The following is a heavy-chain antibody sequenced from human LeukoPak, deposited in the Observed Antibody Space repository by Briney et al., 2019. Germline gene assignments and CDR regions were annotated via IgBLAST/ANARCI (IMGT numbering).Heavy chain of an antibody. J-gene: IGHJ6*02. Sequence: PGRPLRLSCAASGFTFSSYGMHWVRQTPGKGLEWVAVIPYDGSNKYYADSVKGRFTISRDNSKNTLYLQMNSLRAEDTAVYYCAKDLIALGRGYYYGMDVWGQGTTVTVSS. V-gene: IGHV3-30*18. CDR1: GFTFSSYG. CDR3: AKDLIALGRGYYYGMDV. CDR2: IPYDGSNK. D-gene: IGHD6-6*01.